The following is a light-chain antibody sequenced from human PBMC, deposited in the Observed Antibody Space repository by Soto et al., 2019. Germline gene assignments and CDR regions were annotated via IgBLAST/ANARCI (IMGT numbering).Light chain of an antibody. V-gene: IGKV3-15*01. CDR2: GAS. CDR3: QQYNNGPT. Sequence: EIGITQSPSTLSVSPGERATLSCRASQSVSSNLAWYQQKPGQAPRLLIYGASTRATGIPARFSGSGSGTEFTLTISSLQSEDFAVYYCQQYNNGPTFGPGTKVDIK. J-gene: IGKJ3*01. CDR1: QSVSSN.